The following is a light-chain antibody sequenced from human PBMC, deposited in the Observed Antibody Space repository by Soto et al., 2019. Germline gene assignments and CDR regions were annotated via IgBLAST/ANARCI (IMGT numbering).Light chain of an antibody. V-gene: IGLV2-14*01. CDR1: SSDVGGYNY. J-gene: IGLJ2*01. CDR3: SSYTSSST. Sequence: QSALTQPASVSGSPGQSITISCTGTSSDVGGYNYVSWYQQHPGKAPKLMIYEVSNRPSGVSNRFSGSKSGNTASLTISGRQAEDEADYYCSSYTSSSTFGGGTKLTVL. CDR2: EVS.